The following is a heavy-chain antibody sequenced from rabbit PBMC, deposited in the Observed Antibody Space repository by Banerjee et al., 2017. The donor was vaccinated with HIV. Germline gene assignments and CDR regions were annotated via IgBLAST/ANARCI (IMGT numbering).Heavy chain of an antibody. D-gene: IGHD7-1*01. CDR1: GIDFSSYA. Sequence: QEQLVESGGGLVTLGGSLKLSCKASGIDFSSYAMSWVRQAPGKGLEWIGCIYTGDGNTDYASWVNGRFTISLDNAQNTVFLQMTSLTAADTATYFCARDYAGYIGYGYYFNLWGQGTLVTVS. CDR3: ARDYAGYIGYGYYFNL. CDR2: IYTGDGNT. J-gene: IGHJ4*01. V-gene: IGHV1S47*01.